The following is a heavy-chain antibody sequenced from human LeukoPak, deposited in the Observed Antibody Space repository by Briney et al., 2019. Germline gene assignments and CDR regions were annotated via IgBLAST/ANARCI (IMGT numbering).Heavy chain of an antibody. J-gene: IGHJ5*02. CDR2: IRGSGGST. V-gene: IGHV3-23*01. CDR3: APRSGYYRTAS. D-gene: IGHD3-3*01. Sequence: PGGSLRLSCAASGFTFSSYAMSWVRQAPGKGLEWVSAIRGSGGSTYYADSVKGRFTISRDNSKNTLYLQMNSLRAEDTAVYYCAPRSGYYRTASWGQGTLVTVSS. CDR1: GFTFSSYA.